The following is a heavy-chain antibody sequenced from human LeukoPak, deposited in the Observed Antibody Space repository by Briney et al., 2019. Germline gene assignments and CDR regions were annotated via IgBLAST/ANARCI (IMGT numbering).Heavy chain of an antibody. D-gene: IGHD3-22*01. J-gene: IGHJ4*02. CDR1: GFTFSSYA. V-gene: IGHV3-23*01. CDR2: ISGSGGST. Sequence: PGGSLRLSCVASGFTFSSYAMSWVGQAPGKGLECVSAISGSGGSTNYADSVKGRFTISRDNSKNTLYLQMNSLRAEDTAVYYCAKGGLYYYDSSGYFDYWGQGTLVTVSS. CDR3: AKGGLYYYDSSGYFDY.